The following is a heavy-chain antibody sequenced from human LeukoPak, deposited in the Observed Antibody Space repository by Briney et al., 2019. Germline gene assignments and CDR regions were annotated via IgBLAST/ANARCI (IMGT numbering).Heavy chain of an antibody. CDR3: ARDNTYYYDTSGYCDL. D-gene: IGHD3-22*01. J-gene: IGHJ4*02. Sequence: GGSLRLSCAASGFTFSRYRMSWVRQAPGKGLEWVANINEEGSEKYYVESVEGRFTISRDNAENSLYLQMNNLRTDDTAVYYCARDNTYYYDTSGYCDLWGQGTLVTVSS. V-gene: IGHV3-7*01. CDR2: INEEGSEK. CDR1: GFTFSRYR.